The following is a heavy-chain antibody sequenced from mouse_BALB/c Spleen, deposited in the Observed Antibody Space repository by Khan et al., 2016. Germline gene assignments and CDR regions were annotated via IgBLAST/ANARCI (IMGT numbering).Heavy chain of an antibody. Sequence: QVQLKESGAELMKPGASVKISCKAAGYAFSAYWIEWIKKRPGQGLEWIGEIRPGSENTYYNEKFKGKATSTAATSCTTAYMQLNSLSSESSVFYFCGRYDNFYAMYSLVPCASVPVSS. V-gene: IGHV1-9*01. CDR2: IRPGSENT. J-gene: IGHJ4*01. CDR1: GYAFSAYW. CDR3: GRYDNFYAMYS. D-gene: IGHD2-1*01.